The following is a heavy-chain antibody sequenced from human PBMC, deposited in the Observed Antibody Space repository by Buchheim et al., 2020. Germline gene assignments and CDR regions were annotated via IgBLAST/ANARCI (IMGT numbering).Heavy chain of an antibody. CDR2: ISASGGRP. CDR1: GFPSGGYE. CDR3: ATDPHYPSGSY. J-gene: IGHJ1*01. Sequence: EVFLVESGGHLVQPGGSLRLSCAASGFPSGGYEMNWVRQAPGKGLECIAYISASGGRPYYVDSVRGRFTISRDNAKNSLYLQMSSLRVEDTAVYYCATDPHYPSGSYWGRGTL. D-gene: IGHD3-10*01. V-gene: IGHV3-48*03.